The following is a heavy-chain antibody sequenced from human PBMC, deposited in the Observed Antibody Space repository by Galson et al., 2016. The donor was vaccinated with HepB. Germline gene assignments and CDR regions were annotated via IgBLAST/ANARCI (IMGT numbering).Heavy chain of an antibody. CDR1: GYTFTSYY. J-gene: IGHJ4*02. Sequence: SVKVSCKASGYTFTSYYMHWVRQAPGQGLEWMGLINPTAGSTSYAQKFQARVTMTRDTSTCTVNIELSSLRYEDTAVNHCARDSQVGTTTSFASWGQGTLVTVSS. V-gene: IGHV1-46*01. D-gene: IGHD1-26*01. CDR3: ARDSQVGTTTSFAS. CDR2: INPTAGST.